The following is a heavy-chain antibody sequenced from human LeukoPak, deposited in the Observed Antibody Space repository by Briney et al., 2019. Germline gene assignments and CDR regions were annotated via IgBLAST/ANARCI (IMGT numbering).Heavy chain of an antibody. CDR1: GYTFTSYY. CDR3: AREGRGDC. V-gene: IGHV1-46*01. Sequence: AASVKVSCKASGYTFTSYYIHWVRQAPGQGLEWMGVINPSGGSTSNAQKFQGRVTMTRDIATNTVYMELSSLRSEDTAVYYCAREGRGDCWGQGTLVIVSS. D-gene: IGHD3-10*01. CDR2: INPSGGST. J-gene: IGHJ4*02.